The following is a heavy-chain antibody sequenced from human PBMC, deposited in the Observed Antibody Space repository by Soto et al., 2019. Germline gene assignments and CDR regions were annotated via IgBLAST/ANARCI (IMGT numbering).Heavy chain of an antibody. CDR3: AKDGAATPLNLRYNKQDY. CDR2: ISGSGGST. V-gene: IGHV3-23*01. D-gene: IGHD2-15*01. CDR1: GFTFSSYA. J-gene: IGHJ4*02. Sequence: EVQLLESGGGLVQPGGSLRLSCAASGFTFSSYAMSWVRQAPGKGLEWVSAISGSGGSTYYADSVKGRFTISRDNSKDTLYLQMNSLRAEDTAVYYCAKDGAATPLNLRYNKQDYWGQGTLVTVSS.